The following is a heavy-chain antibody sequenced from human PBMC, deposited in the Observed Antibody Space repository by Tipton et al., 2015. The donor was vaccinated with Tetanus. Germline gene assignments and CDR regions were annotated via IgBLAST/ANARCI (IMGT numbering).Heavy chain of an antibody. CDR3: ARHIMITFGGVIAQPTFDS. J-gene: IGHJ4*02. V-gene: IGHV1-69*06. CDR1: GDTFSKYA. Sequence: QVQLVQSGAEVKKPGSSVKVSCTASGDTFSKYAISWVRQAPGQGLEWMGGIIPMLGTADYEQKFQGRVTITADKATSTAYMGLSSLRSDVTAVYFCARHIMITFGGVIAQPTFDSWGEGTLVTVSS. CDR2: IIPMLGTA. D-gene: IGHD3-16*02.